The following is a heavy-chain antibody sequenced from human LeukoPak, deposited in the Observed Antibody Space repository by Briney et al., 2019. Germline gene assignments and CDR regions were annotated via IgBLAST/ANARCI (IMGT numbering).Heavy chain of an antibody. V-gene: IGHV5-51*01. CDR1: GYSFTSYW. D-gene: IGHD3-3*01. CDR3: ARQNDFRLDY. CDR2: IYPGDSDT. Sequence: GESLKISCKGSGYSFTSYWIGWVRQMPGKGLEWMGIIYPGDSDTRYSPSLQGQVTISVDTSIGTAYLQWSSLKASGTAIYYCARQNDFRLDYWGQGTLVTVSS. J-gene: IGHJ4*02.